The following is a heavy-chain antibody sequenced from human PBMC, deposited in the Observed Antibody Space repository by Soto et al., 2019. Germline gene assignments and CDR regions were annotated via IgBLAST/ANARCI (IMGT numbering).Heavy chain of an antibody. D-gene: IGHD1-7*01. Sequence: GGSLRLSCAASGFTFSSYGMHWVRQAPGKGLEWVAVIWYDGSNKYYADSVKGRFTISRDNSKNTLYLQMNSLRAEDTAVYYCARALGVPYNWNYVAELYYYYGMDVWGQGTTVTVSS. J-gene: IGHJ6*02. CDR2: IWYDGSNK. V-gene: IGHV3-33*01. CDR1: GFTFSSYG. CDR3: ARALGVPYNWNYVAELYYYYGMDV.